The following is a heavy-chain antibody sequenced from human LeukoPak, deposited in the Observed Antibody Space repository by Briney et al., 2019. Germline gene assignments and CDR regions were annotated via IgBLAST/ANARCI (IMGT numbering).Heavy chain of an antibody. CDR2: ISSSTTYI. CDR3: ARSGIVGATPPYYLDY. D-gene: IGHD1-26*01. V-gene: IGHV3-21*01. CDR1: GFTFSNYN. Sequence: GGSLRLSCAASGFTFSNYNINWVRQAPGKGLEWVSSISSSTTYIYYADSVEGRFTISRDNTKNSLYLQMNSLRAEDTAVYYCARSGIVGATPPYYLDYWGQGTLVTVSS. J-gene: IGHJ4*02.